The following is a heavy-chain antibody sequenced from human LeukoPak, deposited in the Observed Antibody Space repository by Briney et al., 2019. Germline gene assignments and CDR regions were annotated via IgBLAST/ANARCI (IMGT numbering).Heavy chain of an antibody. CDR3: ARGTGDYGDY. CDR1: GFTFSSYE. CDR2: ISSSGSTI. D-gene: IGHD4-17*01. J-gene: IGHJ4*02. V-gene: IGHV3-48*03. Sequence: GGSLRLSCAASGFTFSSYEINWVRQAPGKGLEWVSYISSSGSTIYYADSVKGRFTISRDNAKNSLYLQMNSLRAKDTAVYYCARGTGDYGDYWGQGTLVTLSS.